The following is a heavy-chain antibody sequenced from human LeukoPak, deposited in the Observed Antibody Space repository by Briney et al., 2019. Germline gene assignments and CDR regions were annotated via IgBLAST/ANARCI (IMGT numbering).Heavy chain of an antibody. Sequence: ASVKVSCKASGYTFTSYGISWVRQVPGQGLEWMGWISAYTGNTNYAQNLQGRVTMTTDTSTRTAYMELSSLRSEDTAVYYCARVGRDYGALYYYYYYYMDVWGKGTTVTVSS. CDR1: GYTFTSYG. V-gene: IGHV1-18*01. CDR3: ARVGRDYGALYYYYYYYMDV. D-gene: IGHD4-17*01. CDR2: ISAYTGNT. J-gene: IGHJ6*03.